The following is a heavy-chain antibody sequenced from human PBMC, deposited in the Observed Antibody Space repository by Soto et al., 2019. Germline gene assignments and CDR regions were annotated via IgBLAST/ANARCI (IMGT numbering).Heavy chain of an antibody. V-gene: IGHV3-7*05. CDR3: ARDVMGGYFYL. Sequence: ELHLVESGGGLVQPGGSLRLSCTASGFTFTNNWMAWVSQAPGKGLEWVANMNADGSEKYYVDSAKGRFTISRDNAKNSLYLQMNSLRAEDTAVYYCARDVMGGYFYLWGRGTLVTASS. D-gene: IGHD1-26*01. CDR2: MNADGSEK. J-gene: IGHJ2*01. CDR1: GFTFTNNW.